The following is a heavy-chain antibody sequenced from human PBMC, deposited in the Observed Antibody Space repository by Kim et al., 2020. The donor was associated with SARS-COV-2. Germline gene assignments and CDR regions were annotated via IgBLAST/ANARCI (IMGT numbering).Heavy chain of an antibody. CDR1: GGSISNGHW. J-gene: IGHJ4*02. Sequence: SETLSLICAVSGGSISNGHWWSWVRQPPGKGLEWIGEIHHSGTTNYNPSLRSRVTILVDNSKNQFSLTLSSVTAADTAVYYCARDSSAGFSLGYWGQGTL. CDR2: IHHSGTT. D-gene: IGHD3-16*02. V-gene: IGHV4-4*02. CDR3: ARDSSAGFSLGY.